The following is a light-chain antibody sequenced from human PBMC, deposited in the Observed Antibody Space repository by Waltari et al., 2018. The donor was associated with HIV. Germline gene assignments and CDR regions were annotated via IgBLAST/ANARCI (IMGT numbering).Light chain of an antibody. J-gene: IGKJ2*01. CDR1: QDISSS. CDR2: GAS. Sequence: DIQVTQSPSSLSVSIGDRVTITCRATQDISSSLAWYQHKPGTPPKLLMYGASTLQSGVPSRFRGSGSGTDFTLTITSLQSEDIGIYYCQKYDRALYTFGQGTRLEI. V-gene: IGKV1-27*01. CDR3: QKYDRALYT.